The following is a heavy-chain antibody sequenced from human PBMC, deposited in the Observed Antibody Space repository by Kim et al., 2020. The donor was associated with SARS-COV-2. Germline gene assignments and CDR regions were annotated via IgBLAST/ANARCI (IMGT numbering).Heavy chain of an antibody. CDR3: AHSYHGCSGGSCYSGPFDY. CDR2: IKQDGSEK. CDR1: GFTFSSYW. J-gene: IGHJ4*02. Sequence: GGSLRLSCAASGFTFSSYWMSWVRQAPGKGLEWVANIKQDGSEKYYVDSVKGRFTISRDNAKNSLYLQMNSLRAEDTAVYYCAHSYHGCSGGSCYSGPFDYWGQGTLVTVSS. V-gene: IGHV3-7*03. D-gene: IGHD2-15*01.